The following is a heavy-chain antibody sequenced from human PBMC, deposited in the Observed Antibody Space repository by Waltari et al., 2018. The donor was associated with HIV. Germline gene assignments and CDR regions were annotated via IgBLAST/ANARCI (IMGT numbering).Heavy chain of an antibody. CDR2: VYSDGTT. CDR1: GFTTGPSS. CDR3: AREVFYYDNSGHPGWFDP. Sequence: VRLVESGVGLVRPGGALRLSCTVSGFTTGPSSLPLARHASGKGLEWVSTVYSDGTTVYADSVKGRFSTSRDTSKNILHLLMDSLRVDDTAVYYCAREVFYYDNSGHPGWFDPWGQGTLVAVSS. V-gene: IGHV3-66*01. D-gene: IGHD3-22*01. J-gene: IGHJ5*02.